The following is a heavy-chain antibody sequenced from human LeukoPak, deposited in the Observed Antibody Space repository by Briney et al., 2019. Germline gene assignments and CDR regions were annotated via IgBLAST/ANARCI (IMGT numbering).Heavy chain of an antibody. J-gene: IGHJ4*02. D-gene: IGHD3-22*01. CDR2: IYYSGGT. CDR3: AARYYYDSSGALGRFDY. CDR1: GGSISSSSYY. Sequence: SETLSLTCTVSGGSISSSSYYWGWIRQPPGKGLEWIGSIYYSGGTYYNPSLKSRVTISVDTSKNQFSLKLSSVTAADTAVYYCAARYYYDSSGALGRFDYWGQGTLVTVPS. V-gene: IGHV4-39*01.